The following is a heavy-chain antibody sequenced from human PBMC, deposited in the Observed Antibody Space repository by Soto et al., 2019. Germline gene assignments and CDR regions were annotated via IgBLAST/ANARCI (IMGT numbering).Heavy chain of an antibody. CDR1: GGSISSSSYY. Sequence: PSETLSLTCTVSGGSISSSSYYWGWIRQPPGKGLEWIGSINYSGSTNYYPSLKSRVTISVDTSKNQFSLKLSSVTAADTAVYYCARRHDFWSGYYKGNNWFDPWGQGTLVTVSS. D-gene: IGHD3-3*01. CDR3: ARRHDFWSGYYKGNNWFDP. V-gene: IGHV4-39*07. J-gene: IGHJ5*02. CDR2: INYSGST.